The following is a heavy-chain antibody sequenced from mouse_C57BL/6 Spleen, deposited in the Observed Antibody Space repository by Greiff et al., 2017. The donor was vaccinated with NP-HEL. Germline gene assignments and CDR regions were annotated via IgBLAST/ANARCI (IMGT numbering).Heavy chain of an antibody. CDR2: IDPSDSYT. CDR1: GYTFTSYW. CDR3: ARKRGSYAMDY. D-gene: IGHD1-1*01. Sequence: VQLQQPGAELVMPGASVKLSCKASGYTFTSYWMHWVKQRPGQGLEWIGEIDPSDSYTNYNQKFKGKSTLTVDKSSSTAYMQLSSLTSEDSAVYYCARKRGSYAMDYWGQGTSVTVSS. V-gene: IGHV1-69*01. J-gene: IGHJ4*01.